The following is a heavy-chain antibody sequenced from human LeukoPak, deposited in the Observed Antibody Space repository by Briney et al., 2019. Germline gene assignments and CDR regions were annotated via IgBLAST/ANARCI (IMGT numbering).Heavy chain of an antibody. CDR1: EFTFTSYE. CDR3: ARGHYDFWSGYYLPYYYYYMDV. CDR2: ISSSGSTI. D-gene: IGHD3-3*01. J-gene: IGHJ6*03. V-gene: IGHV3-48*03. Sequence: GGSLRLSCAASEFTFTSYEMNWVRQAPGKGLEWVPYISSSGSTIYYADSVKGRFTISRDNAKNSLYLQMNSLRAEDTAVYYCARGHYDFWSGYYLPYYYYYMDVWGKGTTVTVSS.